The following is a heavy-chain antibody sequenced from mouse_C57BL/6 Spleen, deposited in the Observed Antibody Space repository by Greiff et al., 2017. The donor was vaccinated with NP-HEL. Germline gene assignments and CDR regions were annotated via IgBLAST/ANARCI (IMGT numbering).Heavy chain of an antibody. Sequence: VQLQQSGPELVKPGASVKISCKASGYAFSSSWMNWVKQRPGKGLEWIGRIYPGDGDTNYNGKFKGKATLTADKSSSTAYMQLSSLTSEDSAVYFCARGYDGYYWFAYWGQGTLVTVSA. J-gene: IGHJ3*01. D-gene: IGHD2-3*01. CDR2: IYPGDGDT. V-gene: IGHV1-82*01. CDR3: ARGYDGYYWFAY. CDR1: GYAFSSSW.